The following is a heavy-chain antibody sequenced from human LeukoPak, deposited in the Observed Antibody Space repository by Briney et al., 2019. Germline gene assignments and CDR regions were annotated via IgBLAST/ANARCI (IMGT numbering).Heavy chain of an antibody. D-gene: IGHD4-17*01. J-gene: IGHJ4*02. CDR1: GGSISSYY. CDR3: ARLDSGDYFFDY. CDR2: IYYSGST. V-gene: IGHV4-59*01. Sequence: PSETLSLTCTVSGGSISSYYWSWIRQPPGKGLEWIGYIYYSGSTNYNPSLKSRVTISVDTSKNQFSLKLSSVTAADTAVYYCARLDSGDYFFDYWGQGTLVTVSS.